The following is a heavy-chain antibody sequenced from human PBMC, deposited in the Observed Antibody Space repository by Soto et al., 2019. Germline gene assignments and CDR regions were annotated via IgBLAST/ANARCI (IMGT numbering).Heavy chain of an antibody. Sequence: ASVKVSCKASGYTFTRYTMNWVRQAPGQRLEWMGWINPDNGNTKSSQKFQDRVIITRDTSASTAYMDLSSLRSEDTAVYYCARGIATGQLDPWGQGTLVTISS. CDR3: ARGIATGQLDP. V-gene: IGHV1-3*01. CDR1: GYTFTRYT. J-gene: IGHJ5*02. D-gene: IGHD2-15*01. CDR2: INPDNGNT.